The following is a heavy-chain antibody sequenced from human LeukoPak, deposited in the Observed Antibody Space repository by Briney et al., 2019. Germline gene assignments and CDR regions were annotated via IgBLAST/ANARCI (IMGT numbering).Heavy chain of an antibody. Sequence: GGSLRLSCAASGFTFSSEWMHWVRQAPGRGLVWISHIDGNGRTTNYGDSVRGRFTVSRDNAKNTLYLQMNSLRAEDTAVYYCARDGELLGDYWGQGTLVTVSS. CDR1: GFTFSSEW. J-gene: IGHJ4*02. V-gene: IGHV3-74*01. D-gene: IGHD1-26*01. CDR3: ARDGELLGDY. CDR2: IDGNGRTT.